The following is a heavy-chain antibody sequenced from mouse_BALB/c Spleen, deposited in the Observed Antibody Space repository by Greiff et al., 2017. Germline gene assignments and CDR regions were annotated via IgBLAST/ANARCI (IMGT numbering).Heavy chain of an antibody. CDR2: IWSGGST. J-gene: IGHJ4*01. Sequence: VQLQQSGPGLVQPSQSLSITCTVSGFSLTSYGVHWVRQSPGKGLEWLGVIWSGGSTDYNAAFISRLSISKDNSKSQVFFKMNSLQANDTAIYYCASAYYGNYDAMDYWGQGTSVTVSS. D-gene: IGHD2-10*01. V-gene: IGHV2-2*02. CDR1: GFSLTSYG. CDR3: ASAYYGNYDAMDY.